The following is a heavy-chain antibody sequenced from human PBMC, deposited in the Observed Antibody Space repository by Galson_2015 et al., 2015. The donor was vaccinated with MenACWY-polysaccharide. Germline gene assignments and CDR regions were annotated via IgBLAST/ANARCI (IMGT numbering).Heavy chain of an antibody. CDR3: AREKGEGGGFDP. V-gene: IGHV3-7*05. Sequence: SLRLSCAASEFTFSSYWMSWVRQAPGKGLEWVANIKQGGSERHYVDSVKGRFSISRDDPKKSLYLQMNSLRAEDTAVYYCAREKGEGGGFDPWGRGTLVTVSS. D-gene: IGHD3-16*01. J-gene: IGHJ5*02. CDR1: EFTFSSYW. CDR2: IKQGGSER.